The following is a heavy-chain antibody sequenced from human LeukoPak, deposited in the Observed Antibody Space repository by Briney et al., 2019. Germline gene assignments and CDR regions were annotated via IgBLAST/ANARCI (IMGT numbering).Heavy chain of an antibody. CDR1: GGSISSYY. J-gene: IGHJ4*02. Sequence: SETLSLTCTVSGGSISSYYWSWIRQPPGKGLEWIGYIYYSGSTNYNPSLKSRVTISVDTSKDQFSLKLSSVTAADTAVYYCARHSTASGYLNYFDYWGQGTLVTVSS. D-gene: IGHD1-1*01. CDR3: ARHSTASGYLNYFDY. CDR2: IYYSGST. V-gene: IGHV4-59*08.